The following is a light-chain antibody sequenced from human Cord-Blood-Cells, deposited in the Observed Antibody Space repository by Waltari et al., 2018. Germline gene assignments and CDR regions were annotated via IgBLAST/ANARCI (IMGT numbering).Light chain of an antibody. CDR2: AAS. V-gene: IGKV1-39*01. J-gene: IGKJ4*01. CDR3: QQSYSTPRT. CDR1: QSISSY. Sequence: DIQMTQSPSSLSASVGDRVTITCRASQSISSYLNWYQQKPGKAPKLLIYAASSLQSGVPSRFSGSGSGTEFTLTISNLQPEDFATYYCQQSYSTPRTFGGGTKVEIK.